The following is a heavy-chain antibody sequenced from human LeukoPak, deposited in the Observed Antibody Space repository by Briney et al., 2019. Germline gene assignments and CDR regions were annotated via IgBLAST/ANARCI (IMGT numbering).Heavy chain of an antibody. D-gene: IGHD5-18*01. CDR2: IYYSGST. V-gene: IGHV4-59*01. J-gene: IGHJ6*03. CDR3: AGGYIYGSTYYYMDV. Sequence: SETLSLTCTVSGGSISSYYWSWIRQPPGKGLEWIGYIYYSGSTNYNPSLKSRVTISVDTSKNQFSLKLSSVTAADTALYYCAGGYIYGSTYYYMDVWGKGTTVTVSS. CDR1: GGSISSYY.